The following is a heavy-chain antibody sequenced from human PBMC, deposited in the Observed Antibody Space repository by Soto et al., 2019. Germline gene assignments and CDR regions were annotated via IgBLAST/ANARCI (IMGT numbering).Heavy chain of an antibody. CDR2: ISGSGGST. CDR1: GFTFSSYA. CDR3: AKTNYYDSSGYLQGYGMDV. D-gene: IGHD3-22*01. J-gene: IGHJ6*02. V-gene: IGHV3-23*01. Sequence: GSLRLSCAASGFTFSSYAMSWVRQAPGKGLEWVSAISGSGGSTYYADSVKGRFTISRDNSKNTLYLQMNSLRAEDTAVYYCAKTNYYDSSGYLQGYGMDVWGQGTTVTVSS.